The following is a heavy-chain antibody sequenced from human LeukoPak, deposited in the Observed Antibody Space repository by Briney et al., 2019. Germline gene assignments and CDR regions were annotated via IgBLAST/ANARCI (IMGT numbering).Heavy chain of an antibody. J-gene: IGHJ5*02. D-gene: IGHD2-8*01. V-gene: IGHV4-34*01. CDR1: GGSFSGYY. CDR3: AREGDIVLMVYARTNWFDP. Sequence: PSETLSLTCAVYGGSFSGYYWSWIRQPPGKGLEWIGEINHSGSTNYNPSLKSRVTISVDTSKNQFSLNLSSVTAADTAVYYCAREGDIVLMVYARTNWFDPWGQGTLVTVSS. CDR2: INHSGST.